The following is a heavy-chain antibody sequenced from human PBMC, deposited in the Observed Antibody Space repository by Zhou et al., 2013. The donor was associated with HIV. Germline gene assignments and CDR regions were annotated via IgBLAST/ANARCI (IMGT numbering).Heavy chain of an antibody. Sequence: QVQLVQSGAEVKKPGSSVKVSCKASGGTFSSYAISWVRQAPGQGLEWMGRIIPILGIANYAQKFQGRVTITADKSTSTAYMELSSLRSEDTAVYYCARDTGLDYYGSGSYYNGNYYYYMDVWGKGTTVTVSS. V-gene: IGHV1-69*04. CDR2: IIPILGIA. J-gene: IGHJ6*03. D-gene: IGHD3-10*01. CDR1: GGTFSSYA. CDR3: ARDTGLDYYGSGSYYNGNYYYYMDV.